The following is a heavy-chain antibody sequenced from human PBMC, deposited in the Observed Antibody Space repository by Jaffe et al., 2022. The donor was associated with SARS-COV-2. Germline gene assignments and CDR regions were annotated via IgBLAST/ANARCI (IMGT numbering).Heavy chain of an antibody. V-gene: IGHV4-59*01. CDR2: IYYSGST. CDR1: GDSFSYNY. J-gene: IGHJ6*03. D-gene: IGHD6-25*01. Sequence: QVQLQESGPGLVKPSETLSLTCTVSGDSFSYNYWSWIRQPPGKGLEWIGYIYYSGSTNYNPSLKSRVTISIDTSKNQFSLKLNSVTAADTAVYYCARGYRSGAGTLYYYMDVWGKGTTVTVSS. CDR3: ARGYRSGAGTLYYYMDV.